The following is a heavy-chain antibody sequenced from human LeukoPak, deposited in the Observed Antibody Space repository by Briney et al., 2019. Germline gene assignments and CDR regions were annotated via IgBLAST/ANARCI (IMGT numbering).Heavy chain of an antibody. V-gene: IGHV3-48*04. J-gene: IGHJ4*02. Sequence: GGSLRLSCAASGFIFSTYSMNWVRQAPGKGLEWVSYISSSGSSVYYADSVKGRFTISRDNAKYSLHLQMDSLRPEDTAVYFCARGGLGSWTFDSWGKGTLVTVPS. CDR2: ISSSGSSV. CDR1: GFIFSTYS. D-gene: IGHD1-26*01. CDR3: ARGGLGSWTFDS.